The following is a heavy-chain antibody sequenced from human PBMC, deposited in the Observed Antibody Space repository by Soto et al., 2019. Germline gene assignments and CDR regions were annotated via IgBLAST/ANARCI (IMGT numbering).Heavy chain of an antibody. D-gene: IGHD5-12*01. J-gene: IGHJ4*02. CDR3: ATGDIGYLRTGY. CDR1: GFTFSNSW. Sequence: EVHLVESGGGLVQPGGSLRLSCAASGFTFSNSWMHWVRQAPGKGLVWVSRIKSDGTYTNYADSEKGRFTISRDNAESTLYLQMTSLRAEATAVYFGATGDIGYLRTGYWGQGTQVTVSS. CDR2: IKSDGTYT. V-gene: IGHV3-74*01.